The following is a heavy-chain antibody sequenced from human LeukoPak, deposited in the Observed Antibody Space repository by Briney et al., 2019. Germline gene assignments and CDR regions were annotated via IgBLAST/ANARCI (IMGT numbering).Heavy chain of an antibody. V-gene: IGHV4-39*07. CDR2: IYYSGST. J-gene: IGHJ5*02. CDR1: GGSISSSSYY. CDR3: ARQGSRFDCSGGSCSRWFDP. D-gene: IGHD2-15*01. Sequence: SETLSLTCTVSGGSISSSSYYWGWIRQPPGKGLEWIGSIYYSGSTYYNPSLKSRVTISVDTSKNQFSLKLSSVTAADTAVYYCARQGSRFDCSGGSCSRWFDPWGQGTLVTVSS.